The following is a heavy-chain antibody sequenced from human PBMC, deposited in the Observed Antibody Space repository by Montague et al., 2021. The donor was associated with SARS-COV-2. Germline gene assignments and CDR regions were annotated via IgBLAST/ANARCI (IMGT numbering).Heavy chain of an antibody. CDR1: GFTFSNYW. CDR3: AREVFKEGDY. Sequence: SLRLSCAASGFTFSNYWMHWVRQAPGEELVWVSLISSDGRTTSYVDSVKGRFTISRDNARNTLYLQMTSLRADDTAVYYCAREVFKEGDYWGQGTLVTVSS. V-gene: IGHV3-74*01. CDR2: ISSDGRTT. J-gene: IGHJ4*02. D-gene: IGHD1-14*01.